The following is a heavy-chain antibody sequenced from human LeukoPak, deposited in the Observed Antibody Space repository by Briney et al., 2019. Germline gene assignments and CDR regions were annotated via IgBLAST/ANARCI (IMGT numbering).Heavy chain of an antibody. CDR3: ARVRYCSGGSCYRFPDY. Sequence: SETLSLTCTVSGGSISSSSYYWVWIRQPRGKGLEWIGSIYYSGSTYYNPSLKSRVTISVDTSKNQFSLKLSSVTAADTAVYYCARVRYCSGGSCYRFPDYWGQGTLVTVSS. CDR1: GGSISSSSYY. J-gene: IGHJ4*02. V-gene: IGHV4-39*01. CDR2: IYYSGST. D-gene: IGHD2-15*01.